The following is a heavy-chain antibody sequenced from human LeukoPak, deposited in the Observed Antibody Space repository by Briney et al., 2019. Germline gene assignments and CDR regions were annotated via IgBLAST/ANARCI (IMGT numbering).Heavy chain of an antibody. Sequence: AGGSLRLSCAASGFTFSSYAMSWVRQAPGKGLEWVSAISGSGGSTYYGGSVKGRLTISRDNSKNTLYLQMNSLRAEDTAVYYCAKFGGGYGSGSYGEYYYYYYGMVVWGKGTTVTVSS. V-gene: IGHV3-23*02. CDR3: AKFGGGYGSGSYGEYYYYYYGMVV. J-gene: IGHJ6*04. CDR2: ISGSGGST. CDR1: GFTFSSYA. D-gene: IGHD3-10*01.